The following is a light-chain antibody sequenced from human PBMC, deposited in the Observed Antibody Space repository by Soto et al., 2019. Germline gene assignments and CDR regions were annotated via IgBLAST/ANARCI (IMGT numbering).Light chain of an antibody. J-gene: IGKJ1*01. Sequence: ELVLTQSPGTLSLSPGERATLSCRANQSVNSSYLAWYQQKPGQAPRLLIYGASSRATGIPDGFSGSGSGTDFTLTIIRLEPEDFAVYYCQQYGSSPPWTFGQGTKVDIK. CDR1: QSVNSSY. V-gene: IGKV3-20*01. CDR3: QQYGSSPPWT. CDR2: GAS.